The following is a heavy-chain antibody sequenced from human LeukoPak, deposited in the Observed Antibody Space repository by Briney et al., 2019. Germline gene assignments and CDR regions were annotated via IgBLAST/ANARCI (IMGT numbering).Heavy chain of an antibody. J-gene: IGHJ4*02. D-gene: IGHD4-17*01. V-gene: IGHV4-38-2*02. CDR3: ARYRIVYGDLLADFDY. Sequence: SGTLSLTCTVSGYSISSGYYWGWIRQPRGKGLEWIGSIYHSGSTYYNPSLKSRVTISVDTSKNQFSLKLSSVTAADTAVYYCARYRIVYGDLLADFDYWGQGTLVTVSS. CDR1: GYSISSGYY. CDR2: IYHSGST.